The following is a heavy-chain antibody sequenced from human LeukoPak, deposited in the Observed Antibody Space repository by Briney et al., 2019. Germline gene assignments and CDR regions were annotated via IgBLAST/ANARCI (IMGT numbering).Heavy chain of an antibody. CDR2: INHSGST. CDR1: GGSFSGYY. D-gene: IGHD6-19*01. J-gene: IGHJ3*02. CDR3: ARGKKQWLVGAFDI. V-gene: IGHV4-34*01. Sequence: SETLSLTCAVYGGSFSGYYWSCIRQPPGKGLEWSGEINHSGSTNYNPSLKSRVTISVDTSKNQFSLKLSSVTAADTAVYYCARGKKQWLVGAFDIWGQGTMVTVSS.